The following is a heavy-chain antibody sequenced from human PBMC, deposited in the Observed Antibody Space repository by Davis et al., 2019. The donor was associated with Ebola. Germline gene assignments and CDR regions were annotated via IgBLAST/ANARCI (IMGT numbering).Heavy chain of an antibody. CDR2: INPSGGST. Sequence: ASVKVSCKASGYTFTDYYMNWVRQAPGQGLEWLGIINPSGGSTSYAQKFQGRVTMTRDTSTSTAYMELSSLRSEDTAVYYCARVGIAVAGTGWFDPWGQGTLVTVSS. D-gene: IGHD6-19*01. J-gene: IGHJ5*02. CDR1: GYTFTDYY. CDR3: ARVGIAVAGTGWFDP. V-gene: IGHV1-46*01.